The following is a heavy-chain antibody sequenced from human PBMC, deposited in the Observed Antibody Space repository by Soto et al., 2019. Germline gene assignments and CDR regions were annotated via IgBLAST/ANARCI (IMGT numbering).Heavy chain of an antibody. Sequence: SETLSLTCTVSGSSLISGDYYWSWIRQHPGKGLEWIGYIVYSGRTYYNPSLKSLVTISVDTSKTQFSLKLSSVTAADTAIYYCATLQYCTNGLCSRYSGPHDYWGQGTLVTVSS. CDR3: ATLQYCTNGLCSRYSGPHDY. D-gene: IGHD2-8*01. V-gene: IGHV4-31*01. CDR2: IVYSGRT. J-gene: IGHJ4*02. CDR1: GSSLISGDYY.